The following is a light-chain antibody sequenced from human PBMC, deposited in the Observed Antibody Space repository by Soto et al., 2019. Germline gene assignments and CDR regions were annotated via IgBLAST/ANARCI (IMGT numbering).Light chain of an antibody. V-gene: IGKV3-15*01. CDR2: GAS. J-gene: IGKJ2*01. CDR1: QSVSSN. Sequence: EIVMTQSPATLSVSPGERATLSCRASQSVSSNLAWYQQKPGQAPRLLIYGASTRATGIPAWFSGSGSGTEFTLTISSLQSEDFAVYYCQQYNSWPRTLGQGTKLEIK. CDR3: QQYNSWPRT.